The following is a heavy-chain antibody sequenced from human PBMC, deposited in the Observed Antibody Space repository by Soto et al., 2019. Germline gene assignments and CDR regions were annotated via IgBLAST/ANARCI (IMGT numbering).Heavy chain of an antibody. CDR1: GFTFDDYA. CDR3: AKDTGGDYYGSADY. V-gene: IGHV3-9*01. CDR2: ISWNSGSI. Sequence: DVRLVESGGGLVQPGRSLRLSCAASGFTFDDYAMHWVRQAPGKGLEWVSGISWNSGSIGYADSVKGRFTISRDNAKNSLYLQMNSLRAEDTALYYCAKDTGGDYYGSADYWGQGTLVTVSS. D-gene: IGHD3-10*01. J-gene: IGHJ4*02.